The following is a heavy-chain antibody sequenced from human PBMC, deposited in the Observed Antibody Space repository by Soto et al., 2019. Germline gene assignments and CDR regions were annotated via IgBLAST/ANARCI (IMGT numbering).Heavy chain of an antibody. CDR3: AKDPPSIAAAGTSFDYYYGMDV. Sequence: GGSLRLSCAASGFTFSSYAMSWVRQAPGKGLEWVSAISGSGGSTYYADSVKGRFTISRDNSKNTLYLQMNSLRAEDTAVYYCAKDPPSIAAAGTSFDYYYGMDVWGQGTTVTVS. V-gene: IGHV3-23*01. CDR2: ISGSGGST. J-gene: IGHJ6*02. CDR1: GFTFSSYA. D-gene: IGHD6-13*01.